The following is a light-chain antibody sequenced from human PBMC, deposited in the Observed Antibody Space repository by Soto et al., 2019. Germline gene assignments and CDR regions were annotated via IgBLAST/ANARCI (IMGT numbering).Light chain of an antibody. CDR2: DVS. J-gene: IGKJ1*01. V-gene: IGKV3-11*01. CDR1: QNISSY. CDR3: QQRSNWPRT. Sequence: IVLTQSPATLSLSPGNRATLSCRASQNISSYLIWYQQKPGQSPRVLIYDVSNRATGIPTRFSGSGSGTDFTLTISSLETEDFEVYYCQQRSNWPRTFGQGTKVDIK.